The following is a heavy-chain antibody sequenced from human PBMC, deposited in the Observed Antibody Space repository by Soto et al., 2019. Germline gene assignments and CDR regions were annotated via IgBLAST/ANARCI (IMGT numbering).Heavy chain of an antibody. CDR2: ISGSGGST. J-gene: IGHJ4*02. D-gene: IGHD3-22*01. CDR1: GFTFSSYA. CDR3: AKDPTALFTMIVVVFDY. Sequence: EVQLLESGGGLVQPGGSLRLSCAASGFTFSSYAMSWVRQAPGKGLEWVSAISGSGGSTYYADSVKGRFPISRDNSKNTLYQQMNSLRAEDTAVYYCAKDPTALFTMIVVVFDYWGQGTLVTVSS. V-gene: IGHV3-23*01.